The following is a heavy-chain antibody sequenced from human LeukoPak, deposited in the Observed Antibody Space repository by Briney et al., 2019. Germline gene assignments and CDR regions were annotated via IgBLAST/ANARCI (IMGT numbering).Heavy chain of an antibody. V-gene: IGHV4-30-4*01. Sequence: PSETLSLTCTVSGGSISSGDYYWSWIRQPPGKGLEWIGYIYYSGSTYYNPSLKSRVTISVDTSKNQFSLELSSVTAADTAVYYCARGRRLFPFDYWGQGTLVTVSS. CDR3: ARGRRLFPFDY. CDR1: GGSISSGDYY. CDR2: IYYSGST. J-gene: IGHJ4*02. D-gene: IGHD3-22*01.